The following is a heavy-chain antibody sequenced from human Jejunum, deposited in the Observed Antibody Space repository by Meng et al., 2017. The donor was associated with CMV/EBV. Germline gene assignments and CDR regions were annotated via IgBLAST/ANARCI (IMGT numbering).Heavy chain of an antibody. J-gene: IGHJ4*02. CDR3: LYSGNEWCYGY. Sequence: EVQLVASGGGLVNPGXXXXLSCAGSGFTLRTDWMNWVRQAPGKGLEWLGRVKSGGTIDYAAPVKGRFTISRDDAKNIMYLQMNSLKIEDTARYYCLYSGNEWCYGYWGQGTLVTVSS. V-gene: IGHV3-15*01. CDR2: VKSGGTI. D-gene: IGHD5-12*01. CDR1: GFTLRTDW.